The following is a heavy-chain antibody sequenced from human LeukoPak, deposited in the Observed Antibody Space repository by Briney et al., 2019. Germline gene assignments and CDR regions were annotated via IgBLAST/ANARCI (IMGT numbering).Heavy chain of an antibody. D-gene: IGHD3-22*01. CDR2: INHSGST. V-gene: IGHV4-34*01. CDR3: ARHPGHYYDSSGYYPYGWFDP. J-gene: IGHJ5*02. Sequence: SETLSLTCAVYGGSFSGYYWSWIRQPPGKGLEWIGEINHSGSTNYNPSLKSRVTISVDTSKNQFSLKLSSVTAADTAVYYCARHPGHYYDSSGYYPYGWFDPWGQGTLVTVSS. CDR1: GGSFSGYY.